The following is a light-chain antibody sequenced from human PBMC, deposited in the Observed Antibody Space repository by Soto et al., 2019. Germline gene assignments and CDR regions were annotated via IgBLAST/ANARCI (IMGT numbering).Light chain of an antibody. CDR1: RSNIGRNT. CDR3: AAWDDSLNVV. V-gene: IGLV1-44*01. CDR2: SNN. J-gene: IGLJ2*01. Sequence: QTVVTQPPSASGTPGQRVTISCSGSRSNIGRNTVNWYQQVPGTAPKLLIYSNNQRPSGVPDRFSGSKSGSSASLAISGLHSEDEADYYCAAWDDSLNVVFGGGTKLTVL.